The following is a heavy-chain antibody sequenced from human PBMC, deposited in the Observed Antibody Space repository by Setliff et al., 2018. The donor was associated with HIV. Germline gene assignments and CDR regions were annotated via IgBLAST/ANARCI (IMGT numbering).Heavy chain of an antibody. CDR2: TIPVFGTA. V-gene: IGHV1-69*13. Sequence: GASVKVSCKASGVSFSSDAISWMRQAPGQGLEWMGQTIPVFGTANYAQKFQGRLTVTADESTSTAYMELNSLRSEDTAVYYCARGVGPHSPLFHFDLWGQGTLVTVSS. CDR3: ARGVGPHSPLFHFDL. J-gene: IGHJ4*02. CDR1: GVSFSSDA. D-gene: IGHD2-21*01.